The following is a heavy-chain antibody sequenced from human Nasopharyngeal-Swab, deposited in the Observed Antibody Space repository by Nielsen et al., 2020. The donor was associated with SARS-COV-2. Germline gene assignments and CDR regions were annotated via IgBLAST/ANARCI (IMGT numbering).Heavy chain of an antibody. CDR3: ARHSAIFGVPNAFNV. Sequence: GESLKISCQGSGYSFISYWIGWVRQMPGKGPEWMGIINPGDSDTKYSPSFQGQVTISADKSISTAYLQWRGLKASDTAMYYCARHSAIFGVPNAFNVWGQGTMVTVSS. CDR2: INPGDSDT. D-gene: IGHD3-3*01. V-gene: IGHV5-51*01. CDR1: GYSFISYW. J-gene: IGHJ3*01.